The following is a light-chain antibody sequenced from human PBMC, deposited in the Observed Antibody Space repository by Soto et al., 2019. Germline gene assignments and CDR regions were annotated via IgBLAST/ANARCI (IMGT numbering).Light chain of an antibody. CDR2: NTS. J-gene: IGKJ1*01. CDR1: QSINSW. CDR3: QYWHDYCWT. Sequence: DIQLTQSPSTLSTSVGDRVTVSCRASQSINSWLAWYQQKPGKAPKLLIYNTSNLESGVPPRFGGSGSGTEFTLTISSLQPDDSATYYCQYWHDYCWTFGQGTKVEIK. V-gene: IGKV1-5*03.